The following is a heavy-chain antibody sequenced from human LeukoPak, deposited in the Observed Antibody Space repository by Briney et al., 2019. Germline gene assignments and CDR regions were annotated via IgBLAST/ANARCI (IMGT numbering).Heavy chain of an antibody. Sequence: TGGSLRLSCAASGFTFSSYDMHWVRQAPGKGLEWVSLISWDGGSTYYADSVKGRFTISRDNSKNSLYLQMNSLRAEDTALYYCARSGYCSGGSCFTPLDYWGQGTLVTVSS. D-gene: IGHD2-15*01. CDR2: ISWDGGST. CDR3: ARSGYCSGGSCFTPLDY. CDR1: GFTFSSYD. J-gene: IGHJ4*02. V-gene: IGHV3-43D*03.